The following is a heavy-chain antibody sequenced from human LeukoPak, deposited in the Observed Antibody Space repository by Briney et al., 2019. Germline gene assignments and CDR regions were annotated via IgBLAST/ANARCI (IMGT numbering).Heavy chain of an antibody. CDR2: ISYDGGTK. V-gene: IGHV3-30*18. Sequence: GGSLRLSCAASGFTFSTYGMHWVRQAPGKGLEWVAVISYDGGTKYYAASVKGRFTISRDNSKNTLYLQMNSLRAEDTAVYYCAKDRAPDMYNWFDPWGQGTLVTVSS. J-gene: IGHJ5*02. CDR3: AKDRAPDMYNWFDP. CDR1: GFTFSTYG.